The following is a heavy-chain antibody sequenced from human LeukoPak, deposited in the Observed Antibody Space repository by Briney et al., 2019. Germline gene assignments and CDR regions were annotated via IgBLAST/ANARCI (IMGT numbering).Heavy chain of an antibody. Sequence: GGSLRLSCAASGFTFSSYGMHWVRQAPGKGLEWVAVIWYDGSNKYYADSVKGRFTISRDNSKNTLYLQMNSLRAEDTAVYYCARDLKAYCGGDCFNAFDIWGQGTMVTVSS. J-gene: IGHJ3*02. V-gene: IGHV3-33*01. CDR1: GFTFSSYG. D-gene: IGHD2-21*02. CDR2: IWYDGSNK. CDR3: ARDLKAYCGGDCFNAFDI.